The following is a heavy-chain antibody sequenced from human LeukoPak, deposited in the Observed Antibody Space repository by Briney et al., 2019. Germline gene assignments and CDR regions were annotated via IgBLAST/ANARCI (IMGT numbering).Heavy chain of an antibody. V-gene: IGHV4-39*07. J-gene: IGHJ4*02. CDR3: ARAVGTDGYNLWVY. Sequence: SETLSLTCTVSSGSISSSTYYWGWIRQPPGKGLEWIGTIYYTGSTYYNPSLKSRVTISVDTSKNQFSLKLPSVTAADTAVYYCARAVGTDGYNLWVYWGQGTLVTVSS. D-gene: IGHD5-24*01. CDR2: IYYTGST. CDR1: SGSISSSTYY.